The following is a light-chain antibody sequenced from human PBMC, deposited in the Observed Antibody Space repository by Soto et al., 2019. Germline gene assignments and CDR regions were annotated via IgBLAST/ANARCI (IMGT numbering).Light chain of an antibody. CDR1: QSVFSRLRIKNY. CDR2: WAS. V-gene: IGKV4-1*01. CDR3: QQYYTTPTWT. Sequence: DIVMTQSPDSLTLSLGERATINCKSSQSVFSRLRIKNYLAWFQQKPGQPPRLLIYWASTRESGVSDRFSGSGSGTDFTLTINSLQAEDVAVYYCQQYYTTPTWTFGQGTKVEVK. J-gene: IGKJ1*01.